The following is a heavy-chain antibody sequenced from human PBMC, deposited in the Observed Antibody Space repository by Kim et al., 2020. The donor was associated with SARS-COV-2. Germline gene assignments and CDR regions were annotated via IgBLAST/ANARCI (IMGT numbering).Heavy chain of an antibody. Sequence: SETLSLTCTVSGGSISSGGYYWSWIRQHPGKGLEWIGYIYYSGSTYYNPSLKSRVTISVDTSKNQFSLKLSSVTAADTAVYYCARGYSGYDSGPRYNWFDPWGQGTLVTVSS. V-gene: IGHV4-31*03. CDR1: GGSISSGGYY. CDR3: ARGYSGYDSGPRYNWFDP. J-gene: IGHJ5*02. D-gene: IGHD5-12*01. CDR2: IYYSGST.